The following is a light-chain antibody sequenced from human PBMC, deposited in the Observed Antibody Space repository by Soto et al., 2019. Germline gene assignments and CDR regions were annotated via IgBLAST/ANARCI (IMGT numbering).Light chain of an antibody. V-gene: IGKV2-28*01. Sequence: DIVMTQSPLSLPVTPGEPASISCRSIQSLVHSNGYNYLDWYLQKPGQSPQLLIYLGSNRASGVPDRFSGSGSGTDFTLKISRVEAEDVGVYYCMQALQTPYTFGQGTKLEIK. CDR1: QSLVHSNGYNY. CDR3: MQALQTPYT. CDR2: LGS. J-gene: IGKJ2*01.